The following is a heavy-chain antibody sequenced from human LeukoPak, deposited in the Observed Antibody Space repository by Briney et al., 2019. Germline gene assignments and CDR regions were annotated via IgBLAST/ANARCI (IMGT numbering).Heavy chain of an antibody. Sequence: PSETLSLTCTVSGGSISTYYWSWIRQPPGKGLEWIGYIFYSGSTNYNPSLKSRVTISVDTSKNQFSLKLSSVTAADTALYYCARGNSYYDSSGYFPWESFQHWGQGTLVTVSS. CDR2: IFYSGST. D-gene: IGHD3-22*01. V-gene: IGHV4-59*01. J-gene: IGHJ1*01. CDR1: GGSISTYY. CDR3: ARGNSYYDSSGYFPWESFQH.